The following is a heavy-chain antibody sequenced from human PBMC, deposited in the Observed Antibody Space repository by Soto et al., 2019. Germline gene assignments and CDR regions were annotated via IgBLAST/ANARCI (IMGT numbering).Heavy chain of an antibody. V-gene: IGHV1-2*04. CDR2: INPNSGGT. J-gene: IGHJ5*02. CDR1: GYTFTGYY. D-gene: IGHD6-13*01. CDR3: ARDQGSSSWGNWFDP. Sequence: GASVKVSCKASGYTFTGYYMHWVRQAPGQGLEWMGWINPNSGGTNYAQKFQGWVTMTRDTSISTAYMELSRLRSDDTAVYYCARDQGSSSWGNWFDPWGQGTLVTVSS.